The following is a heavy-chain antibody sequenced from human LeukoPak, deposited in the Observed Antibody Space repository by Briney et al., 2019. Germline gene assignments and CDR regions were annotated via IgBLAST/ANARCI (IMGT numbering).Heavy chain of an antibody. CDR1: GYTFTGYY. CDR3: ARSTGSGSMGKDYYYYGMDV. CDR2: FNPNRGST. J-gene: IGHJ6*04. D-gene: IGHD3-10*01. V-gene: IGHV1-2*04. Sequence: GASVKVFCKASGYTFTGYYTQWGRQAQGPGLELIGSFNPNRGSTNYAQKFQGWVTMTRDTSISTAYMELSRLRSDDTAVYYCARSTGSGSMGKDYYYYGMDVWGKGTTVAVSS.